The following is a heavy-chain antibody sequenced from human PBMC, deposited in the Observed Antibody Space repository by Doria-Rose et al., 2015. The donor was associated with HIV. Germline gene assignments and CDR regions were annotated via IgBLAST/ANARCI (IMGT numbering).Heavy chain of an antibody. CDR2: IFSDDER. J-gene: IGHJ4*02. Sequence: SGPVLVKPTETLTLTCTVSGVSLSSPGMGVSWIRQPPGKALEWLANIFSDDERSYNTAPKSRLTMSKGTYKSQVVLTMTDMDPVDTATYYCARIKSSRWYHKYYFDFWGQGTLVIVSA. D-gene: IGHD6-13*01. V-gene: IGHV2-26*01. CDR3: ARIKSSRWYHKYYFDF. CDR1: GVSLSSPGMG.